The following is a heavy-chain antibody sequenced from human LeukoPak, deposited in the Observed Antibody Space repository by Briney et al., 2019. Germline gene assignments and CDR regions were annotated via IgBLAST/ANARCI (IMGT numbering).Heavy chain of an antibody. CDR3: AQESGHGSGTYYKNY. J-gene: IGHJ4*02. Sequence: GGSLRLSCAASGFIFPDYWMHWVRQAPNKEMVWIARIRGDGRATTYADSVKGRFTISRDNSKNTLYLQMNTLRPEDTAVYYCAQESGHGSGTYYKNYWGQGTLVTVSS. CDR2: IRGDGRAT. V-gene: IGHV3-74*01. D-gene: IGHD3-10*01. CDR1: GFIFPDYW.